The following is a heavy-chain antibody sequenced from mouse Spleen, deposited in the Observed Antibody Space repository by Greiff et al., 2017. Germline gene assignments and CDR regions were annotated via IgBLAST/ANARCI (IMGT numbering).Heavy chain of an antibody. D-gene: IGHD2-3*01. V-gene: IGHV3-6*01. CDR3: ASRSFYDGYFDY. Sequence: DVKLQESGPGLVKPSQSLSLTCSVTGYSITSGYYWNWIRQFPGNKLEWMGYISYDGSNNYNPSLKNRISITRDTSKNQFFLKLNSVTTEDTATYYCASRSFYDGYFDYWGQGTTLTVSS. J-gene: IGHJ2*01. CDR2: ISYDGSN. CDR1: GYSITSGYY.